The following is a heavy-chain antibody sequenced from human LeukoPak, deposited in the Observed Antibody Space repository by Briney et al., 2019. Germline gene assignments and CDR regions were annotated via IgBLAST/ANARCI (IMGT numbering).Heavy chain of an antibody. CDR3: ASGRGYPPESDY. CDR1: GFTFSSYG. J-gene: IGHJ4*02. D-gene: IGHD1-14*01. Sequence: GGSLRLSCAASGFTFSSYGMHWVRQAPGKGLEWVAVISYDGSNKYYADSVKGRFTISRDNSKNTLYLQMNSLRAEDTAVYYCASGRGYPPESDYWGQGTLVTVSS. CDR2: ISYDGSNK. V-gene: IGHV3-30*03.